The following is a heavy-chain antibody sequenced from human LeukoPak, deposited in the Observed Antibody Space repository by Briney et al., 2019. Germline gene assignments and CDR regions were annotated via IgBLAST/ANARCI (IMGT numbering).Heavy chain of an antibody. CDR3: ARGGYHHGFDI. CDR2: IDNDGSDT. J-gene: IGHJ3*02. V-gene: IGHV3-74*01. D-gene: IGHD2-15*01. CDR1: GFTFSSYG. Sequence: PGGSLRLSCAASGFTFSSYGMHWVRQAPGKGLVWVSRIDNDGSDTIYADSVKGRFTISRDNAKSTLYLQMNSLKAEDTAVYYCARGGYHHGFDIWGQGTMVTVSS.